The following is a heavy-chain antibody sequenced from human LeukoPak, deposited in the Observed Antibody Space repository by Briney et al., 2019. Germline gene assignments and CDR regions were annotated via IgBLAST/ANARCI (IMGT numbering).Heavy chain of an antibody. CDR1: GFTFTTYA. J-gene: IGHJ4*02. Sequence: PGGSLRLSCAASGFTFTTYAMHWVRQAPGKGLEWVAFISFDDGTTKYYADSVKGRFTISRDNAKNTLYLQMNSLRAEDTAVYYCARDLPDYWGQGTLVTVSS. V-gene: IGHV3-30*04. CDR2: ISFDDGTTK. CDR3: ARDLPDY.